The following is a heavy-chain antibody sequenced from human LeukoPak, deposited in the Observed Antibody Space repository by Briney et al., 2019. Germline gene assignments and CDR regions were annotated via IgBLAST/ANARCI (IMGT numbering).Heavy chain of an antibody. J-gene: IGHJ5*02. D-gene: IGHD2-2*01. CDR3: ARADCSGSTCYLRRSWFDP. Sequence: GGSLRLSCAASGFTFSSFDMNWVRQAPGKGLEWVSSISTSSRYIYYRDSVKGRFTISRDDARNSLYLQMNSLRVEDTAVYYCARADCSGSTCYLRRSWFDPWGQGTLVTVSS. CDR1: GFTFSSFD. CDR2: ISTSSRYI. V-gene: IGHV3-21*01.